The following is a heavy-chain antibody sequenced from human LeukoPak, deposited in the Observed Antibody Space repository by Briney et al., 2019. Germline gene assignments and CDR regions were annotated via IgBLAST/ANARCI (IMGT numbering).Heavy chain of an antibody. CDR3: AHGKWLVYS. Sequence: PGGSLRLSCAASGFTFSSYAMSWVRQAPGKGPEWVSTISPTGDNTYTIDSVKGRFTISRDNSKGTLYLQLNSLRPEDTALYYRAHGKWLVYSWGQGTLVTVSS. J-gene: IGHJ4*02. D-gene: IGHD6-19*01. CDR1: GFTFSSYA. V-gene: IGHV3-23*01. CDR2: ISPTGDNT.